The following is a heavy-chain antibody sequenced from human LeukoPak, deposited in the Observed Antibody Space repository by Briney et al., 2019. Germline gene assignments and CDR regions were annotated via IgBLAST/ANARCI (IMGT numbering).Heavy chain of an antibody. Sequence: SDTLSLTCTVSGRSISSGSYYWSWIRQPAGKGLEWIGRIYTSGSTNYNPSLKSRVTISVDTSKNQFSLKLSSVTAADTAVYYCARAGYSYGFDWFDPWGQGTLVTVSS. D-gene: IGHD5-18*01. CDR3: ARAGYSYGFDWFDP. J-gene: IGHJ5*02. CDR1: GRSISSGSYY. V-gene: IGHV4-61*02. CDR2: IYTSGST.